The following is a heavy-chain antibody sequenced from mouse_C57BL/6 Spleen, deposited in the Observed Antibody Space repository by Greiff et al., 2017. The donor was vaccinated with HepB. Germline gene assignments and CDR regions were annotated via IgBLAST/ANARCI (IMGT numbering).Heavy chain of an antibody. CDR3: AREVYYSNFDY. J-gene: IGHJ2*01. D-gene: IGHD2-5*01. CDR1: GYTFTSYW. V-gene: IGHV1-55*01. CDR2: ICTGSGST. Sequence: QVQVQQPGAELVKPGASVKMSCKASGYTFTSYWITWVKQGPGQGLEWIGDICTGSGSTNYNEKFKGKATLTVDTSSSTAYLQLSSLTSEDSAVYYCAREVYYSNFDYWGQGTTVTVSS.